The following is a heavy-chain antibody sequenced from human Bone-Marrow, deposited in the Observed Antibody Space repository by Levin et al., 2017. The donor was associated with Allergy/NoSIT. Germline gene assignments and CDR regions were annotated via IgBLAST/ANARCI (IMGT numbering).Heavy chain of an antibody. CDR2: FYYSGST. CDR3: ARHSAPYCASGVCLYFDY. J-gene: IGHJ4*02. D-gene: IGHD2-8*01. Sequence: HSQTLSLTCTVSGGSISSTSYYWGWIRQPPGKGLEWIGSFYYSGSTYYNPSLKSRVTLSVDTPKNQFSLRLSSVTAADTAVYYCARHSAPYCASGVCLYFDYWGQGSLVTVSS. CDR1: GGSISSTSYY. V-gene: IGHV4-39*01.